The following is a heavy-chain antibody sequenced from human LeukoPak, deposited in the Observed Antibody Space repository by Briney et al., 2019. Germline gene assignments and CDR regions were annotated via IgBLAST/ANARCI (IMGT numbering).Heavy chain of an antibody. CDR3: ARDGPERDYFDY. CDR1: GLTFSTYA. J-gene: IGHJ4*02. Sequence: GGSLRLSCAASGLTFSTYAMSWVRQAPGKGLEWVSGISGSGSATYYADSVKGRFTISRDNAKNTLYLQMNSLRAEDTAVYYCARDGPERDYFDYWGQGTLVTVSS. D-gene: IGHD1-1*01. V-gene: IGHV3-23*01. CDR2: ISGSGSAT.